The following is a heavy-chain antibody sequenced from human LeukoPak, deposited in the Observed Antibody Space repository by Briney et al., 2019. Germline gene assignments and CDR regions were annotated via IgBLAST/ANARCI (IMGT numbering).Heavy chain of an antibody. D-gene: IGHD3-22*01. J-gene: IGHJ3*02. V-gene: IGHV3-33*06. Sequence: GGSLRLSWPASGFTFSTYGLHWVRQAPGRGREWGAVICYDGSNKYYADSVKGRFTISRDNSKNTLYLQMNSLRAEDTAVYYCAKDRYYYDSSGYEIDAFDIWGQGTMVTVSS. CDR2: ICYDGSNK. CDR1: GFTFSTYG. CDR3: AKDRYYYDSSGYEIDAFDI.